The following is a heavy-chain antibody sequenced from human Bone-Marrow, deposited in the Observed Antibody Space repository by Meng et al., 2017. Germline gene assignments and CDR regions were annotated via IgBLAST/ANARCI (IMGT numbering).Heavy chain of an antibody. CDR3: AKENHGDYDRQFDY. Sequence: ASVKVSCKASGYTFTSYGISWVRQAPGQGLEWMGWISAYNGNTNYAQKLQGRVTMTTDTSTSTAYMELNSLRAADTAVYYCAKENHGDYDRQFDYWGQGNLVTVSS. D-gene: IGHD4-17*01. CDR1: GYTFTSYG. J-gene: IGHJ4*02. CDR2: ISAYNGNT. V-gene: IGHV1-18*01.